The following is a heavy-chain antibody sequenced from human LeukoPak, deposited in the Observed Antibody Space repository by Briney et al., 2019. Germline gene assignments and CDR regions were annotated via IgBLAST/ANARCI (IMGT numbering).Heavy chain of an antibody. CDR2: INAGNGNT. CDR1: GYTFTTYA. V-gene: IGHV1-3*01. D-gene: IGHD3-3*01. Sequence: GASVKVSCKASGYTFTTYAMHWVRQAPGQRLEWMGWINAGNGNTKYSQKFQGRVTITRDTSASTAYMELSSLRSEDTAVYYCARRGITIFGVVILAGTDAFDIWGQGTMVTVSS. CDR3: ARRGITIFGVVILAGTDAFDI. J-gene: IGHJ3*02.